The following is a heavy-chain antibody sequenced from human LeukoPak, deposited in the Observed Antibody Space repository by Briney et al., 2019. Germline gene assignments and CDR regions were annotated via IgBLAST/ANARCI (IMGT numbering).Heavy chain of an antibody. CDR3: ASSSWYGMIDY. CDR2: IYYSGST. J-gene: IGHJ4*02. D-gene: IGHD6-13*01. Sequence: SETLSLTCTVSGGSISSYYWSWIRQPPGKGLEWIGYIYYSGSTNYNPSLKSRVTISVDTSKNQFSLKLSSVTAADTAVYYCASSSWYGMIDYWGQGTLVTVSS. V-gene: IGHV4-59*08. CDR1: GGSISSYY.